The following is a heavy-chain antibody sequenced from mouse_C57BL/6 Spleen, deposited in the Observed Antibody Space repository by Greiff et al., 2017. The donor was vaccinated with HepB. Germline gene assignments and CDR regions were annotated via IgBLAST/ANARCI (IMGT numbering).Heavy chain of an antibody. Sequence: VQLQQSGAELVRPGASVTLSCKASGYTFTDYEMHWVKQTPVHGLEWIGAIDPETGGTAYNQKFKGKAILTADKSSSTAYMELRSLTSEDSAVYYCTRWGGSGYYDYWDQGTTLTVSS. J-gene: IGHJ2*01. CDR1: GYTFTDYE. D-gene: IGHD3-2*02. CDR3: TRWGGSGYYDY. V-gene: IGHV1-15*01. CDR2: IDPETGGT.